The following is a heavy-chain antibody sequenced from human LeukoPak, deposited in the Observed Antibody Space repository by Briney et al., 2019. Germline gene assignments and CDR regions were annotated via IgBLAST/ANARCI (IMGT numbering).Heavy chain of an antibody. Sequence: PGGSLRLSCAASGFTFSNFLMTWVRQAPGKGPEWGSAISGSGGDTYYADSVKGRFTISRDNSKNTLFLRMNSLRDEDTAIYYCTNGGIYTTGWYRTLALWGQGTMVTVS. CDR1: GFTFSNFL. V-gene: IGHV3-23*01. J-gene: IGHJ3*01. D-gene: IGHD6-19*01. CDR3: TNGGIYTTGWYRTLAL. CDR2: ISGSGGDT.